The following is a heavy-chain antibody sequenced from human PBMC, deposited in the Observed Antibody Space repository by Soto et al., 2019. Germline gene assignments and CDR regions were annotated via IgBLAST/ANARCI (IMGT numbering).Heavy chain of an antibody. J-gene: IGHJ4*02. Sequence: ASVKVSCKASGFTFTSSAIQWVRQARGQRLEWIGWIVVGSGNTNYAQKFQERVTITRDMSTSTAYMELSSLRSEDTAVYYCAASGIFYGDGEDYWGQGTLVTVSS. CDR3: AASGIFYGDGEDY. V-gene: IGHV1-58*02. D-gene: IGHD4-17*01. CDR1: GFTFTSSA. CDR2: IVVGSGNT.